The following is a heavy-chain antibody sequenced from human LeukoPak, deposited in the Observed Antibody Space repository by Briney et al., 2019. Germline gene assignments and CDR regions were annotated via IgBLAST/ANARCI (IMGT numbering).Heavy chain of an antibody. J-gene: IGHJ4*02. CDR2: ISSSSSYI. D-gene: IGHD1-26*01. Sequence: GGSLRLSCAASGFTFSGYSMNWVRQAPGKGLEWVSSISSSSSYIYYADSVKGRFTISRDNAKNSLYLQVNSLRAEDTAVYYCARGLIVGVKFDYWGQGTLVTVSS. CDR3: ARGLIVGVKFDY. V-gene: IGHV3-21*01. CDR1: GFTFSGYS.